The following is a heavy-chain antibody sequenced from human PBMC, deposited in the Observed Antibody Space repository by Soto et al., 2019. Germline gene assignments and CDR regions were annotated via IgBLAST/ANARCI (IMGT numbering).Heavy chain of an antibody. CDR3: ARGSHYGDDTFDY. CDR1: GGSFSGYY. Sequence: QVQLQQWGAGLLKPSETLSLTCAVYGGSFSGYYWSWIRQPPGKGLEWIGEINHSGSTNYNPSLKSRVTISVDTSKNQFSLKLSSVTAADTAVYYCARGSHYGDDTFDYWGQGTLVTVSS. CDR2: INHSGST. V-gene: IGHV4-34*01. D-gene: IGHD4-17*01. J-gene: IGHJ4*02.